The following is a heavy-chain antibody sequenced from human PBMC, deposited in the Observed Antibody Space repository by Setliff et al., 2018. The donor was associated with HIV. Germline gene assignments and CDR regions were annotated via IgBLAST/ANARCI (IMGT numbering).Heavy chain of an antibody. CDR2: IKQDESEK. J-gene: IGHJ4*02. CDR3: ARVRSVGYSRAWYAPGAY. Sequence: GGSLRLSCSPSGFNFNTYWMTWVRQSPGKGLEWVANIKQDESEKYYVDSVEGRFTISRDNSKNTLYLQMNSLGEDDTAVYYCARVRSVGYSRAWYAPGAYWGRGTLVTVSS. D-gene: IGHD6-19*01. CDR1: GFNFNTYW. V-gene: IGHV3-7*01.